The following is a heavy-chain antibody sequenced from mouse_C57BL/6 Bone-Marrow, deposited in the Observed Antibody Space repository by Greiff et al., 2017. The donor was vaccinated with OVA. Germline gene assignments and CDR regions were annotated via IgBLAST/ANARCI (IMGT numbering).Heavy chain of an antibody. CDR2: INPNNGGT. D-gene: IGHD2-2*01. Sequence: VQLKQSGPELVKPGASVKIPCKASGYTFTDYNMDWVKQSHGKSLEWIGDINPNNGGTIYNQKFKGKATLTVDKSSSTAYMELRSLTSEDTAVYYCAREGVYGYDAWFAYWGQGTLVTVSA. CDR3: AREGVYGYDAWFAY. CDR1: GYTFTDYN. V-gene: IGHV1-18*01. J-gene: IGHJ3*01.